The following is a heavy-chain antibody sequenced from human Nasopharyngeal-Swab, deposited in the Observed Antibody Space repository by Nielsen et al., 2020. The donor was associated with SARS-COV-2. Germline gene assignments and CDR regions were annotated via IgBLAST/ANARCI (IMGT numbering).Heavy chain of an antibody. J-gene: IGHJ4*02. CDR1: GFTFSSYW. CDR3: AKESRRLLWFGEARGY. CDR2: ISGSGGST. Sequence: GGSLRLSCAASGFTFSSYWMHWVRQAPGKGLEWVSAISGSGGSTYYADSVKGRFTISRDNSKNTLYLQMNSLRAEDTAVYYCAKESRRLLWFGEARGYWGQGTLVTVSS. V-gene: IGHV3-23*01. D-gene: IGHD3-10*01.